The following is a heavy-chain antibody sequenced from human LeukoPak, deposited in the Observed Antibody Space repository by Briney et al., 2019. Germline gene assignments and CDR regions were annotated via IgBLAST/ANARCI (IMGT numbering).Heavy chain of an antibody. V-gene: IGHV4-59*08. D-gene: IGHD3-10*01. CDR2: IYLLWST. J-gene: IGHJ6*03. CDR3: ARTYYYGAGRYFLDV. CDR1: GDSINTYY. Sequence: SETLSLTCTVSGDSINTYYWSWIRQPPGKGLEWLGYIYLLWSTNYNTSLKSRVTMSVDTSNNQFSLSLSSVTAADTAMYFCARTYYYGAGRYFLDVWGKGNTVTVSS.